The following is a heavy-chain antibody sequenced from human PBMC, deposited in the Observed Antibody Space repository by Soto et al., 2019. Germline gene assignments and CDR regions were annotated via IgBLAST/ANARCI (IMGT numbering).Heavy chain of an antibody. J-gene: IGHJ5*02. CDR3: VPGYCGSSSCSNLFDP. CDR1: GFTFSSHW. D-gene: IGHD2-2*01. CDR2: INSDGSNI. V-gene: IGHV3-74*01. Sequence: GGSLRLSCAASGFTFSSHWMHWVRQAPEKGLVWVSRINSDGSNINYGDSVKGRFTISRDNAKNTLYLQMNSLRTDDTAVYYCVPGYCGSSSCSNLFDPWGQGTLVTVSS.